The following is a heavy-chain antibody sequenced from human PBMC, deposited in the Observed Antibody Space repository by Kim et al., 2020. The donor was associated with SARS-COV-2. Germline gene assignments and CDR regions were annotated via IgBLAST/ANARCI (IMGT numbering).Heavy chain of an antibody. Sequence: ADAVKGRFTISRENTKNTLYLQMNSLRAEDTAVYYCARATYYYDSSGCDYWGQGTLVIVSS. V-gene: IGHV3-30*01. CDR3: ARATYYYDSSGCDY. J-gene: IGHJ4*02. D-gene: IGHD3-22*01.